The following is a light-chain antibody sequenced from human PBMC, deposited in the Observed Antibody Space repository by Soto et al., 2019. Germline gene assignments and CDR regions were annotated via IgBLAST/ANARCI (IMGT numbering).Light chain of an antibody. Sequence: SYELTQPPSVSVSPGQTASITCSGAKLGDKYACWYQQKPGQSPVLVIYQDSKRPSGIPERFSGSNSGNTATLTISGTQAMDEADYYCQAWDSSTDYVFGTGTKLTVL. V-gene: IGLV3-1*01. CDR2: QDS. J-gene: IGLJ1*01. CDR3: QAWDSSTDYV. CDR1: KLGDKY.